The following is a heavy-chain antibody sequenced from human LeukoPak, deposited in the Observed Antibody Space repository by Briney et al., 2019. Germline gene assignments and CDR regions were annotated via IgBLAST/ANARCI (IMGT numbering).Heavy chain of an antibody. D-gene: IGHD3-16*01. CDR1: GGSISSSSYY. CDR2: IYYSGST. CDR3: ARDPGTAYDAFDI. V-gene: IGHV4-39*07. J-gene: IGHJ3*02. Sequence: PSETLSLTCTVSGGSISSSSYYWGWIRQPPGKGLEWIGSIYYSGSTYYNPSLKSRVTISVDTSKNQFSLKLSPVTAANTAVYYCARDPGTAYDAFDIWGQGTKVTVSS.